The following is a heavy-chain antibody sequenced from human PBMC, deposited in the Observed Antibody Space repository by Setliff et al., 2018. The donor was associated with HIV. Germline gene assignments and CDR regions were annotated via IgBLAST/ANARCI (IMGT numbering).Heavy chain of an antibody. CDR1: GFTFDDFG. Sequence: GGPLRLSCAASGFTFDDFGMTWVRQRPGKGLEWVSGINWNGAITDYADSVKGRFTISRDNAKNSLHLQMNSLRAEDAAFYYCAREAYDVLTPHAHIDYWGQGVLVTVSS. CDR2: INWNGAIT. J-gene: IGHJ4*02. D-gene: IGHD3-9*01. CDR3: AREAYDVLTPHAHIDY. V-gene: IGHV3-20*04.